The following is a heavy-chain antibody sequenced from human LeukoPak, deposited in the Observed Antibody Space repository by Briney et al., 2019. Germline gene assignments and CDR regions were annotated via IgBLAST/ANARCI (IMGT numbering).Heavy chain of an antibody. V-gene: IGHV4-39*07. CDR2: IYYSGST. Sequence: SETLSLTCTVSGGSISSSYYYWGWIRQPPGKGLEWIGSIYYSGSTYYNPSLKSRVTISVDTSKNQFSLKLSSVTAADTAVYYCARERSSGWFYDYWGQGTLVTVSS. D-gene: IGHD6-19*01. CDR1: GGSISSSYYY. CDR3: ARERSSGWFYDY. J-gene: IGHJ4*02.